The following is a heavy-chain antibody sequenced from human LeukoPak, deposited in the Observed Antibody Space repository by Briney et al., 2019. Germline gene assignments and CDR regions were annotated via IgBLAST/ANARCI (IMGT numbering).Heavy chain of an antibody. CDR2: IIPIFGTA. CDR1: GGTFSSYA. CDR3: ATWAGGAGPQYYFDY. V-gene: IGHV1-69*05. J-gene: IGHJ4*02. D-gene: IGHD3/OR15-3a*01. Sequence: RASVKVSCKASGGTFSSYAISWVRQAPGQGLEWTGGIIPIFGTANYAQKFQGRVTITTDESTSTAYMELSSLRSEDTAVYYCATWAGGAGPQYYFDYWGQGTLVTVSS.